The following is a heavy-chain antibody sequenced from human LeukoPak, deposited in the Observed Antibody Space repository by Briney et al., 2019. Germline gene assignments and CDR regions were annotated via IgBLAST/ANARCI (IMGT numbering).Heavy chain of an antibody. CDR1: GFTFSSYT. CDR3: SKGSGWRGGLDV. J-gene: IGHJ6*02. Sequence: GGSLRLSCAASGFTFSSYTMSWVRQAPGKGLERVSGISGRSDSIYYADSVKGRFTISRDTSKNTLYLQMNSLRAEDTAVYYCSKGSGWRGGLDVWGQGTTVTVSS. CDR2: ISGRSDSI. D-gene: IGHD6-19*01. V-gene: IGHV3-23*01.